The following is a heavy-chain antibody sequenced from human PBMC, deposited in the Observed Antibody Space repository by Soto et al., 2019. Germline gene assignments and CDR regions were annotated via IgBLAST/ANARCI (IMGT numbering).Heavy chain of an antibody. D-gene: IGHD6-13*01. V-gene: IGHV4-34*01. CDR3: ARNGGSTWYYFDS. CDR2: VSHRGST. CDR1: GGSFTGYY. J-gene: IGHJ4*02. Sequence: PSETLSLTCAVNGGSFTGYYGCWIRQSPGKGLEWIGEVSHRGSTNYNPSLKSRVTISIDTSKNQFSLKLNSVTAADTGMYYCARNGGSTWYYFDSWGQATVVTVSS.